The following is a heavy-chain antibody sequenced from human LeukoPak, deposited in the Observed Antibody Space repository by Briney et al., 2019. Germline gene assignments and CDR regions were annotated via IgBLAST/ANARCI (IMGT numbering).Heavy chain of an antibody. CDR3: AAGAGWLIDW. J-gene: IGHJ4*02. Sequence: PGGSLRLSCAASGFTFSNYWINWVRQAPGKGREWGAIIEKDGSEILYVDSVKGRFTISRDNAKNSLYLQMNSLRAEDTAVYYCAAGAGWLIDWWGQGTLVTVSS. D-gene: IGHD6-19*01. V-gene: IGHV3-7*01. CDR1: GFTFSNYW. CDR2: IEKDGSEI.